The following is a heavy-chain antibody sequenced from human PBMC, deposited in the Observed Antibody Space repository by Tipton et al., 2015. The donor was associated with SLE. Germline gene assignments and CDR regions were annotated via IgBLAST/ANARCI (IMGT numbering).Heavy chain of an antibody. V-gene: IGHV4-61*09. CDR3: ARGKTRVEY. J-gene: IGHJ4*02. Sequence: TLSLTCIVSGASITRGSFYWTWMRQPAGKGLEWIGHIYTVGTTNYNSSLQSRVTIVTDTSKNQVSLKLNSVTAADTAVYYCARGKTRVEYWGQGTLVTVSS. CDR2: IYTVGTT. D-gene: IGHD1-14*01. CDR1: GASITRGSFY.